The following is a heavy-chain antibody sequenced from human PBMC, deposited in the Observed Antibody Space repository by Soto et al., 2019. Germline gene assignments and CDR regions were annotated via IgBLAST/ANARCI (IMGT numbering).Heavy chain of an antibody. D-gene: IGHD4-17*01. V-gene: IGHV3-30*18. CDR3: AKEDATTVTIDY. CDR2: ISYDGSNK. J-gene: IGHJ4*02. CDR1: GFTFSRYG. Sequence: QVQLVESGGGVVQPGRSLRLSCAASGFTFSRYGMHWVRQAPGKVLEWVAVISYDGSNKYYADSVKGRVTISRDNSKNNLYLQMDSLRDEDTAVYFCAKEDATTVTIDYWGQVTLVTVSS.